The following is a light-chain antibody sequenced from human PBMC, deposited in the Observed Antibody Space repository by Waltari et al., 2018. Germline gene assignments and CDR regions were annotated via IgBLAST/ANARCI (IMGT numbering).Light chain of an antibody. Sequence: LSCMASQSVSGYVAWYQQKPVQAPRLLIDDASNRATGIPARFSGSGSGTDFTLTISSLEPEDFAFYYCQQRSNWKTFGQGTKVEIK. CDR1: QSVSGY. V-gene: IGKV3-11*01. J-gene: IGKJ1*01. CDR2: DAS. CDR3: QQRSNWKT.